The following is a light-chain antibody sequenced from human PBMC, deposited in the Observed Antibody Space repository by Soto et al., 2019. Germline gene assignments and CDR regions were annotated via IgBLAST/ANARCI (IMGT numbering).Light chain of an antibody. Sequence: ESETTQSPTTLSVSPGERATLSCRASQSVSSDLAWYQQKPGQAPRLLIYGASTRATGIPARFSGSGSGTEFTLTISSLQSEDFAVYYCPQYNNWPLTFGPGTKVDI. CDR1: QSVSSD. CDR3: PQYNNWPLT. V-gene: IGKV3-15*01. J-gene: IGKJ3*01. CDR2: GAS.